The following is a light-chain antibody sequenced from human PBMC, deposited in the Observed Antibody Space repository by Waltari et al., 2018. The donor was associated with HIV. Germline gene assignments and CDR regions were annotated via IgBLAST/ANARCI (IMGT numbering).Light chain of an antibody. CDR1: SCDVGSYNL. V-gene: IGLV2-23*01. J-gene: IGLJ1*01. Sequence: QSALTQPASASGSPGQSITISCPGTSCDVGSYNLVSWYQQHPGKVPKLMIYEAIKRPSGVCIRFSACKSGNTASLTSSGLQAEDDADYYCCSYASSSTEVFGTGTKVTVL. CDR2: EAI. CDR3: CSYASSSTEV.